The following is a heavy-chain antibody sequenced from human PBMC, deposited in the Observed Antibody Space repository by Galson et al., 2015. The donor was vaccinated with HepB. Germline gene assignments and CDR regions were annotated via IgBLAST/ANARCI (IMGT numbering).Heavy chain of an antibody. CDR2: ISYDGSNK. CDR3: ARPIWFGESPDAFDI. Sequence: SLRLSCAASGFTFSSYGMHWARQAPGKGLEWVAVISYDGSNKYYADSVKGRFTISRDNSKNTLYLQMNSLRAEDTAVYYCARPIWFGESPDAFDIWGQGTMVTVSS. D-gene: IGHD3-10*01. V-gene: IGHV3-30*03. CDR1: GFTFSSYG. J-gene: IGHJ3*02.